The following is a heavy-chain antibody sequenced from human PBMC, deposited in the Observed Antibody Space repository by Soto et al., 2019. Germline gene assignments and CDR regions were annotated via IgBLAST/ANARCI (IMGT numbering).Heavy chain of an antibody. CDR1: GFSLSTSGVG. J-gene: IGHJ4*02. Sequence: QITLKESGPTLVKPTQTLTLTCTFSGFSLSTSGVGVGWNRQPPGKALEWLALIYWNDDKRYSPSLKSRLTITKDTSKNQVVLTMTNMDPVDTATYYCAHIPEQLVLDYWGQGTLVTVSS. D-gene: IGHD6-6*01. V-gene: IGHV2-5*01. CDR3: AHIPEQLVLDY. CDR2: IYWNDDK.